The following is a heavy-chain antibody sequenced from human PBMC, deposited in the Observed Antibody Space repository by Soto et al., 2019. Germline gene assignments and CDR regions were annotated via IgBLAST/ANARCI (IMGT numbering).Heavy chain of an antibody. V-gene: IGHV4-59*01. D-gene: IGHD3-10*01. CDR3: ARARGTVQYYYYGMDV. J-gene: IGHJ6*02. CDR2: IYYSGST. CDR1: GGSISSYY. Sequence: PSETLSLTCTVSGGSISSYYWSWIRQPPGKGLEWIRYIYYSGSTNYNPSLKSRVTISVDTSKNQFSLKLSSVTAADTAVYYCARARGTVQYYYYGMDVWGQGTTVTVSS.